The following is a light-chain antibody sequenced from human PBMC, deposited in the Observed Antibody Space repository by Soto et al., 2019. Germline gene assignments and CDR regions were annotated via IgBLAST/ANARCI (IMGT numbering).Light chain of an antibody. Sequence: QSALTQPASVSGSPGQSITISCTGTSSDVGSYNLVSWYQQHPGKAPKLMIYEGSKRPSGVSNRFSGSKSGNTASLTSSGQQAEDEADYYCCSYAGSVVFGGGTKLTVL. V-gene: IGLV2-23*01. CDR3: CSYAGSVV. CDR2: EGS. J-gene: IGLJ2*01. CDR1: SSDVGSYNL.